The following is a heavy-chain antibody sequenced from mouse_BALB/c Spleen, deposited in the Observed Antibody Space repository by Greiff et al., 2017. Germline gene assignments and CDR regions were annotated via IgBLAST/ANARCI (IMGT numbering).Heavy chain of an antibody. CDR2: ISSGSSTI. CDR3: ARPRSTMISWFAY. V-gene: IGHV5-17*02. J-gene: IGHJ3*01. CDR1: GFTFSSFG. D-gene: IGHD2-4*01. Sequence: EVQLVESAGGLVQPGGSRKLSCAASGFTFSSFGMHWVRQAPEKGLEWVAYISSGSSTIYYADTVKGRFTISRDNPKNTLFLQMTSLRSEDTAMYYCARPRSTMISWFAYWGQGTLVTVSA.